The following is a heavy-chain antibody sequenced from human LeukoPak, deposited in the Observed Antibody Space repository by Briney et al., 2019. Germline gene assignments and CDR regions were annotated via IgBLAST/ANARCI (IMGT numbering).Heavy chain of an antibody. CDR2: IYSGGST. D-gene: IGHD6-6*01. Sequence: GGSLRLSCAASGFTVSTNYMSWVRQAPGKGLEWVSVIYSGGSTYYADSVKGRFTISRHNSKNTLYLQMNSLRAEDTAVYYCARWGSIAVARFDYWGQGTLVTVSS. J-gene: IGHJ4*02. CDR3: ARWGSIAVARFDY. V-gene: IGHV3-53*04. CDR1: GFTVSTNY.